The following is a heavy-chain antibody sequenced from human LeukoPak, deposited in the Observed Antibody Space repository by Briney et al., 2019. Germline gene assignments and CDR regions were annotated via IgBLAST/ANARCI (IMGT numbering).Heavy chain of an antibody. CDR3: VPAGLGDLLWPYFDY. CDR2: ISGSGDST. V-gene: IGHV3-23*01. Sequence: GSLRLSCAASGFTFDDYGMSWVRQAPGKGLEWVSGISGSGDSTYYADSVKGRFTISRDNSKNTLYLQMNSLRAEDTAVYYCVPAGLGDLLWPYFDYWGQGSLVTVSS. D-gene: IGHD1-26*01. J-gene: IGHJ4*02. CDR1: GFTFDDYG.